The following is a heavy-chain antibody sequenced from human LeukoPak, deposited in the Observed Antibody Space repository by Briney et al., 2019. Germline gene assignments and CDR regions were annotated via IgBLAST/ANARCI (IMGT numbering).Heavy chain of an antibody. CDR1: GFTLSSYA. J-gene: IGHJ6*03. CDR2: IKQDGSKK. Sequence: AGGSLRLSCAASGFTLSSYAMSWVRQAPGKGLEWVANIKQDGSKKYYVDSVKGRFTIARDNAKNSLYMQMNSLRAEDTAVYYCARSPITMVRGVIKTTTTSYSYYYMDVWGKGTTVTVSS. D-gene: IGHD3-10*01. V-gene: IGHV3-7*01. CDR3: ARSPITMVRGVIKTTTTSYSYYYMDV.